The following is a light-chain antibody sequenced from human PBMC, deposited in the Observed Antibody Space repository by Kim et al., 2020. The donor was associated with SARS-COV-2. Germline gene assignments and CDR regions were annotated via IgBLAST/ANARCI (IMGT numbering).Light chain of an antibody. Sequence: EPPSISVRSSHSLLWSDGHRYLVWYLQKPGQSPHLLIDMSSNRASGVPIRFSGSGPGTDFTLEISRVEAEDVGVYYCMQALQVPCTFGQGTNLEI. J-gene: IGKJ2*02. CDR3: MQALQVPCT. CDR2: MSS. V-gene: IGKV2-28*01. CDR1: HSLLWSDGHRY.